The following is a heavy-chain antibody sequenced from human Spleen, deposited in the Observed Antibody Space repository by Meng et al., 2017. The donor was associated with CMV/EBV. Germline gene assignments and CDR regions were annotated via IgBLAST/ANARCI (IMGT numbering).Heavy chain of an antibody. CDR3: ARGVTTASSWFDP. D-gene: IGHD4-17*01. V-gene: IGHV4-34*01. Sequence: QGKLRRWGAGLLKPSGTLSRTCAVYGGSFSGYYWSWIRQPPGKGLEWIGEINHSGSTNYNPSLKSRVTISVDTSKNQFSLKLSSVTAADTAVYYCARGVTTASSWFDPWGQGTLVTVSS. CDR1: GGSFSGYY. J-gene: IGHJ5*02. CDR2: INHSGST.